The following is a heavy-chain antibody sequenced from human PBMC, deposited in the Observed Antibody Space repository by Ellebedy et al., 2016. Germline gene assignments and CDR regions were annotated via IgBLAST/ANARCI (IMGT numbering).Heavy chain of an antibody. Sequence: GESLKISXPASGFTFSSYAMSWVRQAPGKGLEWVSSISGGGGSTYYADSMRGRFTISRDNSKNTLYLQMNSLRDEDTAVYFCAKGPGYSSGWYDYWGQGTLVTVSS. CDR1: GFTFSSYA. CDR3: AKGPGYSSGWYDY. J-gene: IGHJ4*02. CDR2: ISGGGGST. D-gene: IGHD6-19*01. V-gene: IGHV3-23*01.